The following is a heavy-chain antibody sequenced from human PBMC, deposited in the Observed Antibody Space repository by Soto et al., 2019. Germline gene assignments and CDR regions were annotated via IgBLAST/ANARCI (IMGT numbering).Heavy chain of an antibody. V-gene: IGHV1-18*01. CDR2: ISAYNGKT. D-gene: IGHD1-26*01. J-gene: IGHJ3*02. Sequence: ASVKVSCKASGYTFTRYGISWVRQAPGQGLEWMGWISAYNGKTDHAQKFQGRVTMTTDTSTSTAYMELRSLRSDDTAVYYCARDHRLIVGATTDAFHIRGQGTMVTVSS. CDR3: ARDHRLIVGATTDAFHI. CDR1: GYTFTRYG.